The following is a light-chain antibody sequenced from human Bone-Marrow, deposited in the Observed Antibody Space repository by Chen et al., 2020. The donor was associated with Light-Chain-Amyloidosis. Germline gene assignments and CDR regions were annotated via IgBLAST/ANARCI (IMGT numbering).Light chain of an antibody. CDR2: EVT. CDR1: SSDVGGDNH. Sequence: QSALTQPASVSGSPGQSITISCTGTSSDVGGDNHVSWYQQHQDKAPKLIIYEVTNRPSWVPARFSGSKSDNTASLTISGLQTEDESDYFCSSYTITNTLVFGSGTRVTVL. CDR3: SSYTITNTLV. V-gene: IGLV2-14*01. J-gene: IGLJ1*01.